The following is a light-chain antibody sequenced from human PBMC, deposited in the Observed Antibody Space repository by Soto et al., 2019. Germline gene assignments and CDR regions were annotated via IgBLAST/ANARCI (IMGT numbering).Light chain of an antibody. CDR3: QQKDT. CDR2: AAS. Sequence: DIQMTQSPSSLSASVGDRVTITCRASQSISSYLNWYQQKPGKAPKLLIYAASSLQSGVPSRFSGSGSGTDFTLTISSQKPEDFATYYCQQKDTFGPGTKVDIK. V-gene: IGKV1-39*01. J-gene: IGKJ3*01. CDR1: QSISSY.